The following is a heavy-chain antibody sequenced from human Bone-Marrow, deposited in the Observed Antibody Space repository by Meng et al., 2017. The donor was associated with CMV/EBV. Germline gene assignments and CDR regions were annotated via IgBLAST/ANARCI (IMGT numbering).Heavy chain of an antibody. J-gene: IGHJ4*02. CDR1: GFTFSSYW. D-gene: IGHD1-20*01. CDR2: ISYDGSNH. Sequence: GESLKISCAASGFTFSSYWMSWVRQAPGKGLEWVAVISYDGSNHYYADSVKGRFTISRDNSKNTLYLQMNSLRAEDTAVYYCARELDTYNYPRFFDYWGQGTLVTVSS. V-gene: IGHV3-30*03. CDR3: ARELDTYNYPRFFDY.